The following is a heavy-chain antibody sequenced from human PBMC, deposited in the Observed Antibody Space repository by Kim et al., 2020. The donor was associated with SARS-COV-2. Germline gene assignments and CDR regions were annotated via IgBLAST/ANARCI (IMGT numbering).Heavy chain of an antibody. V-gene: IGHV4-34*01. CDR2: INHSGST. J-gene: IGHJ6*02. Sequence: SETLSLTCAVYGGSFSGYYWSWIRQPPGKGLEWIGEINHSGSTNYNPSLKSRVTISVDTSKNQFSLKLSSVTAADTAVYYCARIPVGGWYYYYGMDVWGQGTTVTVSS. D-gene: IGHD6-19*01. CDR3: ARIPVGGWYYYYGMDV. CDR1: GGSFSGYY.